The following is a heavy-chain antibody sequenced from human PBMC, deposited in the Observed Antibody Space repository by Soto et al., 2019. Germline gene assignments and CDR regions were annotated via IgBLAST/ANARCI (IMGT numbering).Heavy chain of an antibody. CDR2: ISYDGSNK. CDR1: GFTFSSSA. Sequence: QVQLVESGGGVVQPGRSLRLSCAASGFTFSSSAMHWVRQAPGKGLEWVAVISYDGSNKYYADSVKGRFTISRDSSKNTLYLQMNSLRADDTAVYYCASANEGKGSYYGMDIWGQGTTVTVSS. V-gene: IGHV3-30-3*01. D-gene: IGHD1-1*01. J-gene: IGHJ6*02. CDR3: ASANEGKGSYYGMDI.